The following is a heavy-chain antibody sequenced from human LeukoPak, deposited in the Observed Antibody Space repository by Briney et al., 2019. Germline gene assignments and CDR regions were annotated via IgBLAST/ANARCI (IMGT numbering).Heavy chain of an antibody. D-gene: IGHD6-19*01. CDR3: ARHSYSSGWAKYNWFDP. J-gene: IGHJ5*02. V-gene: IGHV4-59*08. Sequence: PSETLSLTCTVSGGSISSYYWSWIRQPPGKGLEWIGYIYYSGSTYYNPSLKSRVTISVDTSKNQFSLKLSSVTAADTAVYYCARHSYSSGWAKYNWFDPWGQGTLVTVSS. CDR1: GGSISSYY. CDR2: IYYSGST.